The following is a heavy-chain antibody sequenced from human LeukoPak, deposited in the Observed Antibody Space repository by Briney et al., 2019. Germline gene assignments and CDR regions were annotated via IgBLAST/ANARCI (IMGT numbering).Heavy chain of an antibody. V-gene: IGHV3-23*01. J-gene: IGHJ3*02. CDR1: GFTFRSYG. CDR2: ISGSAGTT. Sequence: GGSLRLSCAASGFTFRSYGMSWVRQAPGKGLEWVSAISGSAGTTYYADSVKGRFTISRDNSKNTLYLQMNSLRAEDTAVYYCAKDFAYYYDSSGPPDAFDIWGQGTMVTVSS. CDR3: AKDFAYYYDSSGPPDAFDI. D-gene: IGHD3-22*01.